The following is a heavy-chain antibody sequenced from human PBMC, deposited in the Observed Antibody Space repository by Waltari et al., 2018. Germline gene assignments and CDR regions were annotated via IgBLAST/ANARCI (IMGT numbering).Heavy chain of an antibody. J-gene: IGHJ3*01. D-gene: IGHD4-17*01. CDR2: INCNSRSI. CDR3: AKARDYADYRNAFDV. V-gene: IGHV3-9*01. Sequence: EFQLVESGEGLAQPGRSLRLSCAASGFTFGDYGMHWVRQGPGKGLGWVAGINCNSRSIGYADSVKGRFTISRENAKSSLSLQMNSLRPEDTALYYCAKARDYADYRNAFDVWGQGTLVTVS. CDR1: GFTFGDYG.